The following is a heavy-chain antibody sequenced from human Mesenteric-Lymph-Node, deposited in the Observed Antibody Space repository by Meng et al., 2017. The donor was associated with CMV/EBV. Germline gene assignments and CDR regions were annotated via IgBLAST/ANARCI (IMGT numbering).Heavy chain of an antibody. CDR3: ARAVEYYFDS. Sequence: LSRTVSSGYNSNDGYYWSWSRQHPGKDLEWIGYTSANRRTYNNPSLNSRLTITVYRSKNQFSLKLSSVTAADTAVYYCARAVEYYFDSWGQGTLVTVSS. CDR1: SGYNSNDGYY. V-gene: IGHV4-31*02. CDR2: TSANRRT. J-gene: IGHJ4*02.